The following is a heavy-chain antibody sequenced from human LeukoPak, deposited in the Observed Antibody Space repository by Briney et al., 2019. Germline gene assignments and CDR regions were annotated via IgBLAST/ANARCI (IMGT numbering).Heavy chain of an antibody. CDR3: ARSLAVAGPWVDY. J-gene: IGHJ4*02. D-gene: IGHD6-19*01. CDR2: MNPNSGNT. V-gene: IGHV1-8*01. Sequence: ASVKVSCKASGYTFTSYDINWVRQATGQGLEWKGWMNPNSGNTGNAQKFQGRVTMTRNTSISTAYMELSSLRSEDTAVYYCARSLAVAGPWVDYWGQGTLVTVSS. CDR1: GYTFTSYD.